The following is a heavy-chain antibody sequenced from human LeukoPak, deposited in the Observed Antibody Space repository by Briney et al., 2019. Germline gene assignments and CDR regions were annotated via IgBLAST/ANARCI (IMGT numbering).Heavy chain of an antibody. J-gene: IGHJ3*02. V-gene: IGHV4-59*01. D-gene: IGHD2-15*01. CDR2: XXXSGSX. CDR1: GGSIXXXX. CDR3: AXXXNYCSGGSCYADAFDI. Sequence: SETLSLTCTVSGGSIXXXXXSWXXXPPGKXXXXXXXXXXSGSXXYNPXXXXXVXXSXXTSKNQXSLKLXSVTAADTAVYYCAXXXNYCSGGSCYADAFDIWGQGTMVTVSS.